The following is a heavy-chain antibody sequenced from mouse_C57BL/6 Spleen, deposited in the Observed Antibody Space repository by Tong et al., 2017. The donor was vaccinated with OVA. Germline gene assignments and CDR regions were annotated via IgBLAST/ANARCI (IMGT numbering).Heavy chain of an antibody. CDR2: IWSGGST. CDR3: ARDLLWYFYYFDY. D-gene: IGHD2-1*01. Sequence: VQLQESGPGLVQPSQSLSITCTVSGFSLTSYGVHWVRQSPGKGLEWLGVIWSGGSTDYNAAFISRLSISKDNSKSQVFFKMNSLQADDTGIYYCARDLLWYFYYFDYWGQGTTLTVSS. CDR1: GFSLTSYG. J-gene: IGHJ2*01. V-gene: IGHV2-2*01.